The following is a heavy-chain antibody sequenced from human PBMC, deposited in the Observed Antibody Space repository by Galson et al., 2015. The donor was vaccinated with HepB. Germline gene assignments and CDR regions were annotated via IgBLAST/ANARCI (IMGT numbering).Heavy chain of an antibody. Sequence: SLRLSCAASGFTVSSDYMNWVRQAPGKGLEWVAVISYDGSNKYYADSVKGRFTISRDNSKNTLYLQMNSLRAEDTAVYYCAKDKQWLSYYYYGIDVWGQGTTVTVSS. CDR1: GFTVSSDY. CDR2: ISYDGSNK. J-gene: IGHJ6*02. CDR3: AKDKQWLSYYYYGIDV. V-gene: IGHV3-30*18. D-gene: IGHD6-19*01.